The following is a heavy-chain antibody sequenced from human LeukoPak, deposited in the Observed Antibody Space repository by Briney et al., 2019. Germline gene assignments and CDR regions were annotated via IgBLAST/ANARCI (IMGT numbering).Heavy chain of an antibody. D-gene: IGHD4-23*01. V-gene: IGHV1-24*01. CDR3: ATAKGYGGNSGGDYFDY. Sequence: ASVKVSCKVSGYTLTELSMHWVRQAPGKGLEWMGGFDPEDGETIYAQKFQGRVTMTEDTSTDTAYMELSGLRSEDTAVYYCATAKGYGGNSGGDYFDYWGQGTLVTVSS. CDR2: FDPEDGET. CDR1: GYTLTELS. J-gene: IGHJ4*02.